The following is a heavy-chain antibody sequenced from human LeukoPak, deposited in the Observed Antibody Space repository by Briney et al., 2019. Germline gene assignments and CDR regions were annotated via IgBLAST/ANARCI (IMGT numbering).Heavy chain of an antibody. CDR1: GYTFTSYD. Sequence: ASVKVSCKASGYTFTSYDINWVRQATGQGLEWMGYMNPASGNTGYAQEFQGRVTMTTDTSISTAYMELSRLRSDDTAVYYCARGYQLPRVYYYYMDVWGKGTTVTVSS. CDR3: ARGYQLPRVYYYYMDV. V-gene: IGHV1-8*01. D-gene: IGHD2-2*01. J-gene: IGHJ6*03. CDR2: MNPASGNT.